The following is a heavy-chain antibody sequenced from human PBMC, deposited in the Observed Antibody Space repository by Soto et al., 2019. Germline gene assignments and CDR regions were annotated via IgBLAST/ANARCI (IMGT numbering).Heavy chain of an antibody. Sequence: PGGSLRLSXAASGFTFSSYAMHWARQAPGKGLEWVAVISYDGSNKYYADSVKGRFTISRDNSKNTLYLQMNSLRAEDTAVYYCARDSMVRGVISGYFDYWGQGTLVTVSS. D-gene: IGHD3-10*01. V-gene: IGHV3-30-3*01. CDR1: GFTFSSYA. CDR2: ISYDGSNK. CDR3: ARDSMVRGVISGYFDY. J-gene: IGHJ4*02.